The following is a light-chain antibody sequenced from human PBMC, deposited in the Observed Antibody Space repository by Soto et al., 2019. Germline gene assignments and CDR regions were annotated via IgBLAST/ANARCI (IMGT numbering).Light chain of an antibody. V-gene: IGKV1-39*01. Sequence: DIQMTQSPSSLSTSVGDRVTIPCRTSQSVSTYLNWYQQRPGKAPKLLIYGASSVQGGVPSRFSGSGSGTDFTLTISSLQPEDFATYYCQQSYSNTQTFGQGTRLEIK. J-gene: IGKJ5*01. CDR2: GAS. CDR1: QSVSTY. CDR3: QQSYSNTQT.